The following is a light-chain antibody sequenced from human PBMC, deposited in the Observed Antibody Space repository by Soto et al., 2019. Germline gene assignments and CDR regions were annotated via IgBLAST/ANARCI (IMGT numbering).Light chain of an antibody. CDR1: QSISKS. J-gene: IGKJ1*01. CDR2: AAS. V-gene: IGKV1-39*01. Sequence: DFQVTQSPSSLSSSVVDRVTITFRASQSISKSLNWYQQKPGKAPELLIYAASTLQSGVPSRFSGSGSGTDLTLTISSLQPEDSASYYCQQSYSGLVAFGQGTKVDIK. CDR3: QQSYSGLVA.